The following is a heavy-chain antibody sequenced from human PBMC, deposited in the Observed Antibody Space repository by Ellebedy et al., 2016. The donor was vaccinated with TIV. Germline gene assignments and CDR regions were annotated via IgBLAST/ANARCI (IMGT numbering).Heavy chain of an antibody. V-gene: IGHV1-46*01. D-gene: IGHD3-10*01. J-gene: IGHJ4*02. CDR1: GYTFTSYY. CDR2: INPSGGST. Sequence: AASVKVSCKASGYTFTSYYIHWVRQALGQGLEWMGIINPSGGSTRYAQKLQGRVTMTRDTSTSTVYMELSSLRSEDTAVYYCARAHYGSGSYSHFDYWGQGTLVTVSS. CDR3: ARAHYGSGSYSHFDY.